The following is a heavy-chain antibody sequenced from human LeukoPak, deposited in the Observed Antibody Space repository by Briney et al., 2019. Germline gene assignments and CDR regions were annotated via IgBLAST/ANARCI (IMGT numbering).Heavy chain of an antibody. J-gene: IGHJ6*02. V-gene: IGHV3-30*18. CDR2: XSYDGSNX. Sequence: PGRSLRLSCAASGFXXXXXXXXXVXXXXXKXXEXVXXXSYDGSNXYYGDSVKGRFTISRDNSKNTLYLQMNSLRPEDTAVYYCAKDIVKVLADVYGMDVWGQGTTATVS. CDR3: AKDIVKVLADVYGMDV. CDR1: GFXXXXXX. D-gene: IGHD2-21*01.